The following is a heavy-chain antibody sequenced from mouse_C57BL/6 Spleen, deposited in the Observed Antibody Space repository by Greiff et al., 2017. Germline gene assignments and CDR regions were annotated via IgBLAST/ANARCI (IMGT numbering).Heavy chain of an antibody. J-gene: IGHJ4*01. CDR2: INPGCGGT. CDR1: GYAFTNYL. V-gene: IGHV1-54*01. CDR3: ARGGQLRLRLYAMDY. Sequence: VQLQQSGAELVRPWTSVKVSCKASGYAFTNYLIEWVKQRPGQGLEWIGVINPGCGGTNYNEKFKGRATLTADKSSSTAYMQLSSLTSEDSAVYVCARGGQLRLRLYAMDYWGQGTSVTVSS. D-gene: IGHD3-2*02.